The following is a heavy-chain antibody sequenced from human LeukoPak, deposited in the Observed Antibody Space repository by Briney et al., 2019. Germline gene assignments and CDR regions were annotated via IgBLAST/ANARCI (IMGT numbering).Heavy chain of an antibody. V-gene: IGHV1-2*02. CDR3: ARSPHILTGENFDY. J-gene: IGHJ4*02. D-gene: IGHD3-9*01. CDR2: INLNSGGT. CDR1: GYTFTGSY. Sequence: ASVKVSCKASGYTFTGSYMHWVRQAPGQGLEWMGWINLNSGGTDYAQKFQVRVTMTRDTSISTAYMELSRLRSDDTAVYYCARSPHILTGENFDYWGQGTLVTVSS.